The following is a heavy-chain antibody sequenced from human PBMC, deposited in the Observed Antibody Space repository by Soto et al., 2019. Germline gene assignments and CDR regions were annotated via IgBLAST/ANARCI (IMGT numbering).Heavy chain of an antibody. D-gene: IGHD2-21*01. V-gene: IGHV4-34*02. J-gene: IGHJ4*02. CDR1: GGTFSGYY. CDR3: ARGVVVTAYAAFAF. Sequence: QVQLRLWGAGPVRPSETLSLTCVVFGGTFSGYYWTWIRQPPGKGLEWIGEIVYSGATNVNPSLQSRVTVSVDKSTNQFSLGVDSVTAAHTAVEYCARGVVVTAYAAFAFWGQGKRVTVSS. CDR2: IVYSGAT.